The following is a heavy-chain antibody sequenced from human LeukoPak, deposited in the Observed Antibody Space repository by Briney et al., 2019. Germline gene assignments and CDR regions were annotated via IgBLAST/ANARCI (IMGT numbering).Heavy chain of an antibody. J-gene: IGHJ5*02. Sequence: SETLSLTCAVSGGSISSGGYSWSWIRQPPGKGLEWIGYIYHSGSTYYNPSLKSRVTVSVDRSKNRFSLKLSSVTAADTAVYYCARLGYCSSTSCYAENWFDPWGQGTLVTVSS. CDR2: IYHSGST. V-gene: IGHV4-30-2*01. CDR1: GGSISSGGYS. CDR3: ARLGYCSSTSCYAENWFDP. D-gene: IGHD2-2*01.